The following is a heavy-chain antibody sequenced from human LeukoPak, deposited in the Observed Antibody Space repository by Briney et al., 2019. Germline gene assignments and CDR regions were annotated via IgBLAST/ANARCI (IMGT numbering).Heavy chain of an antibody. D-gene: IGHD3-22*01. CDR1: GGTFSSYA. V-gene: IGHV1-69*13. CDR2: IIPIFGTA. CDR3: ASRYDSSGYLLQGPRRRDYFDY. J-gene: IGHJ4*02. Sequence: SVKVSRKASGGTFSSYAISWVRQAPGQGLEWMGGIIPIFGTANYAQKFQGRVTITADESTSTAYMELSSLRSEDTAVYYCASRYDSSGYLLQGPRRRDYFDYWGQGTLVTVSS.